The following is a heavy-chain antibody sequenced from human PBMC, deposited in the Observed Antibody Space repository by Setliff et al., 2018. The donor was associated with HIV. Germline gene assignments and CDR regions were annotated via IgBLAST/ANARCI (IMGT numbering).Heavy chain of an antibody. CDR3: ARRSSGDWFFDN. CDR2: ISHSGIT. J-gene: IGHJ4*02. V-gene: IGHV4-39*01. D-gene: IGHD3-9*01. Sequence: SETLSLTCIVSGVSTISSSSSYYWGWIRQPPGKGLEWIGYISHSGITYYNPSLKSRVTISVDTSKNQFSLSLTSVTAADTAVYYCARRSSGDWFFDNWGQGTLVTVSS. CDR1: GVSTISSSSSYY.